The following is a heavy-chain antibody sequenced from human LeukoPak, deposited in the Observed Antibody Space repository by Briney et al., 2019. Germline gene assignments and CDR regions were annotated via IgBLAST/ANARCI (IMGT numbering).Heavy chain of an antibody. J-gene: IGHJ5*02. CDR1: GFTFDDYT. CDR2: ISWDGGST. D-gene: IGHD2-2*01. CDR3: AKEGCSSTSCYLRWFDP. Sequence: GGSLRLSCAASGFTFDDYTMHWVRQAPGKGLEWVSLISWDGGSTYYADSVKGRFTISRDNSKNTLYLQMNSLRAEDTAVYYCAKEGCSSTSCYLRWFDPWGQGTLVTVSS. V-gene: IGHV3-43*01.